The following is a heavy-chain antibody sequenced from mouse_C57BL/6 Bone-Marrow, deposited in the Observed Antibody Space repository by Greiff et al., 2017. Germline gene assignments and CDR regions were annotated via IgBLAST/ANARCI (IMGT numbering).Heavy chain of an antibody. Sequence: QVQLQQPGAELVKPGASVKMSCKASGYTFTSYWITWVKQRPGQGLEWIGDIYPGSGSTNYNEKFKSKATLTVDTSSSTAYMQLSSLTSEYSAVYDYARERLLLLYAMDYWGQGTSVTVSS. V-gene: IGHV1-55*01. J-gene: IGHJ4*01. CDR3: ARERLLLLYAMDY. CDR2: IYPGSGST. D-gene: IGHD2-3*01. CDR1: GYTFTSYW.